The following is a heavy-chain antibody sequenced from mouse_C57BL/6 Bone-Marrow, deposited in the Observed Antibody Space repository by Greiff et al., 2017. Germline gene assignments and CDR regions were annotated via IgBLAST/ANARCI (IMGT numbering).Heavy chain of an antibody. CDR1: GFSLTSYG. V-gene: IGHV2-3*01. Sequence: QVQLQQSGPGLVAPSQSLSITCTVSGFSLTSYGVSWVRQPPGKGLEWLGVIWGDGSTNYHSALISRLSISKDNSKSQVCLKLNRLQADDTATYYCAINDSYYAMDYWGQGTSVTVSS. CDR3: AINDSYYAMDY. J-gene: IGHJ4*01. CDR2: IWGDGST. D-gene: IGHD2-3*01.